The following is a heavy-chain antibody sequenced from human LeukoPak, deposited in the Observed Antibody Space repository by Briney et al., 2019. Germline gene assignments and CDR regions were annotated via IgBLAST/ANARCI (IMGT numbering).Heavy chain of an antibody. CDR2: INRGSRTI. D-gene: IGHD5-18*01. Sequence: PGGSLRLSWVVSGFTFSSYGMNWVRPARGKGLEWVSYINRGSRTIYYADSMKGRFTIDRDNDKNTLYLQMNSLRAEDTAVYYCARAGQVGIQLWSTSAFDYWGQGTLVTVSS. J-gene: IGHJ4*02. CDR1: GFTFSSYG. V-gene: IGHV3-48*01. CDR3: ARAGQVGIQLWSTSAFDY.